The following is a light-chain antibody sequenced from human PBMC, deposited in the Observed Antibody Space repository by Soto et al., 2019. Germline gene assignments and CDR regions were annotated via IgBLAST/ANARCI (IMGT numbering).Light chain of an antibody. V-gene: IGLV8-61*01. CDR3: VLYMKGDIRG. CDR1: SGSVSSRYY. J-gene: IGLJ2*01. CDR2: SGD. Sequence: QTVVTQEASLSVSTGGTVTLTCGLTSGSVSSRYYPSWYRQDPGQTPRTLIYSGDICSSGVPDRFSGSILGSKAALTITGAQADDESVYYCVLYMKGDIRGFGGGTKLTVL.